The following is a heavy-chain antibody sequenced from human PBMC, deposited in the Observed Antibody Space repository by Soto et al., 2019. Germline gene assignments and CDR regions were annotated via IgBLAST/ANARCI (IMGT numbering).Heavy chain of an antibody. CDR3: ANRIVARETFEC. J-gene: IGHJ4*02. V-gene: IGHV4-59*08. D-gene: IGHD5-12*01. CDR1: GGSISSYY. CDR2: IYYSGST. Sequence: SETLSLTCTVSGGSISSYYWSWIRQPPGKGLEWIGYIYYSGSTNYNPSLKSRVTVSVDTSKNQFSLTVTSVTAADTAVHYWANRIVARETFECWGQETLVTVSS.